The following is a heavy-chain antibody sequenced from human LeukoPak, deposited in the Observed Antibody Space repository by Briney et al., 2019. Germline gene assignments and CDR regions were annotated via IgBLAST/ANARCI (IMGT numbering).Heavy chain of an antibody. CDR3: ARETPYDFWSGISGFDP. CDR1: GGSISSGGYY. Sequence: PSETLSLTCTVSGGSISSGGYYWSWIRQPPGKGLEWIGYIYYSGSTYYNPSLKSRVTISVDTSKNQFSLKLSSVTAADTAVYYCARETPYDFWSGISGFDPWGQGTLVTVSS. CDR2: IYYSGST. V-gene: IGHV4-30-4*08. J-gene: IGHJ5*02. D-gene: IGHD3-3*01.